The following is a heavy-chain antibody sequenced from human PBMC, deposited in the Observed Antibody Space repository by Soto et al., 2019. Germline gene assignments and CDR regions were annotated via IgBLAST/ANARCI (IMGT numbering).Heavy chain of an antibody. V-gene: IGHV2-5*02. CDR3: AHRGYSFWTHRGGWFDP. Sequence: QITLKESGPTLVKPTQTLTLTCTFSGFSLRTGGVGVGWIRQPPGKALEWLALVYWDDEKRYSPSLKNRLSINKDTSKNQVILTMTNMAPEDTATYFCAHRGYSFWTHRGGWFDPWGQGTLVTVSS. D-gene: IGHD3-3*01. CDR1: GFSLRTGGVG. J-gene: IGHJ5*02. CDR2: VYWDDEK.